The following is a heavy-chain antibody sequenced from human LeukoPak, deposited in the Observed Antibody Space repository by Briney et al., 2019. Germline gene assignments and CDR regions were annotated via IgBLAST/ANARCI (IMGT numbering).Heavy chain of an antibody. Sequence: GGSLRLSCAASGFTFSKHSMNWVRPAAGKGLEWVSSISTGSSYIYYADSVKGRFTITRDNAKNSLYLQMNSLRAEDTAVYYCARGGLNTMYYWGQGTLVTVSS. V-gene: IGHV3-21*01. J-gene: IGHJ4*02. D-gene: IGHD5-24*01. CDR3: ARGGLNTMYY. CDR2: ISTGSSYI. CDR1: GFTFSKHS.